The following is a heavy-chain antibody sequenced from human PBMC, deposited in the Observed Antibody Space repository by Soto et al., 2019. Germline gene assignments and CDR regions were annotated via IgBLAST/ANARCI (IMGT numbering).Heavy chain of an antibody. Sequence: ASVKVSCKASGGTFSSYAISWVRQAPGQGLEWMGWISAYNGNTNYAQKLQGRVTMTTDTSTSTAYMELRSLRSDDTAVYYCARGDPYESSFDYWGQGTLVTVSS. CDR3: ARGDPYESSFDY. CDR1: GGTFSSYA. V-gene: IGHV1-18*01. CDR2: ISAYNGNT. D-gene: IGHD3-22*01. J-gene: IGHJ4*02.